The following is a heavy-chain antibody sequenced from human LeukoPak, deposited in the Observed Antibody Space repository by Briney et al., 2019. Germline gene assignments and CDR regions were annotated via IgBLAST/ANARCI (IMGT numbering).Heavy chain of an antibody. CDR3: ARDGLHKLGFDY. D-gene: IGHD3-16*01. CDR2: ITSGTTYI. V-gene: IGHV3-21*06. Sequence: PGGSLRLSCAASGFTFSDYNMNWVRQSPEKGLEWVSSITSGTTYIYYADSVRGRFTLSRDNAKNSLYLQMNSLRPEDTAVYYCARDGLHKLGFDYWGRGTLVTVSS. CDR1: GFTFSDYN. J-gene: IGHJ4*02.